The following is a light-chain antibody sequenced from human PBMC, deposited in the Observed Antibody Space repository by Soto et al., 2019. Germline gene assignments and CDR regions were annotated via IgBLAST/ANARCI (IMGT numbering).Light chain of an antibody. CDR1: QSISSW. Sequence: DIQMTQSPSTLSASVGDRVTITCRASQSISSWVAWYQQKPGKAPKLLIYKASSLESGVPSRFSGSGSGTEFPLTISSLQPDDFETYDCQEYNSYSTFGQGTKVQIK. CDR3: QEYNSYST. V-gene: IGKV1-5*03. J-gene: IGKJ1*01. CDR2: KAS.